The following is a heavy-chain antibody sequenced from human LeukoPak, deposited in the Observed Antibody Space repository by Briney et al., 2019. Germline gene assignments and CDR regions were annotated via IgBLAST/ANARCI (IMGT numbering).Heavy chain of an antibody. J-gene: IGHJ5*02. V-gene: IGHV4-34*01. CDR1: GGSFSGYY. CDR2: INHSGST. Sequence: SETLSLTCAVYGGSFSGYYWGWIRQPPGKGLEWIGEINHSGSTNYNPSLKSRVTISVDRSKNQFSLKLSSVTAADTAVYYCARSGSYFRWFDPWGQGTLVTVSS. D-gene: IGHD1-26*01. CDR3: ARSGSYFRWFDP.